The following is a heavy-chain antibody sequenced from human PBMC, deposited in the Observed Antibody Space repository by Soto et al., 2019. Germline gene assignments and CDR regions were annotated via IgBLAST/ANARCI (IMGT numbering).Heavy chain of an antibody. V-gene: IGHV3-48*02. CDR1: GFTFSVYT. D-gene: IGHD6-6*01. CDR3: ARDGYSTSSDWPWFDP. Sequence: EAQLVESGGGLVQPGGSLRLSCAASGFTFSVYTMHWVRQSPGKGLEWISSITSSGTTISYADSVKGRFTISRDNAKSSLFLQMDTLRDAETAVYYCARDGYSTSSDWPWFDPWGEGTLVSVSS. J-gene: IGHJ5*02. CDR2: ITSSGTTI.